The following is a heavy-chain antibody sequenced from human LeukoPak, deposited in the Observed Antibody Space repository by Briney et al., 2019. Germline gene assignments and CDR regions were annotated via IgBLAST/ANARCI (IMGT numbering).Heavy chain of an antibody. Sequence: GGSLRLSCAASGFTLTTYAMTWVRQAPGKGLEWVSGITASGPTTYYADSVKGRFTFSRDNSKNTLYLQMNSLRAEDTAVYYCAREGYCSSTSCYTLGDAFDIWGQGTMVTVSS. CDR1: GFTLTTYA. V-gene: IGHV3-23*01. CDR2: ITASGPTT. D-gene: IGHD2-2*02. CDR3: AREGYCSSTSCYTLGDAFDI. J-gene: IGHJ3*02.